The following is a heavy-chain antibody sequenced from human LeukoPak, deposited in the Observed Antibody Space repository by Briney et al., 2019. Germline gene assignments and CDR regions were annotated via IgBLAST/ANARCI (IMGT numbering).Heavy chain of an antibody. J-gene: IGHJ3*02. CDR1: GGSISSYY. Sequence: SETLSLTCTVSGGSISSYYWSWIRQPPGKGLEWIGYIYYSGSTNYNPSLKSRVTISVDTSKNQFSLKLRSVTAADTAMYYCARHQRGNSDAFDIWGQGTMVTVSS. D-gene: IGHD4-23*01. V-gene: IGHV4-59*01. CDR2: IYYSGST. CDR3: ARHQRGNSDAFDI.